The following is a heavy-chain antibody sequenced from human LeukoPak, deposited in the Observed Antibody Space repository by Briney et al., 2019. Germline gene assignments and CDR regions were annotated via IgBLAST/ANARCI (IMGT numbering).Heavy chain of an antibody. CDR2: IDPNSGGT. Sequence: ASVKVSCKASGYTFTGYFMHWVRQVPGQGLEWMGWIDPNSGGTNYAQNFRGRVTMTRDTSISTAYMELSRLTSDDTAVYYCARVRVTGSFGLDLGHWGQGTLVTVSS. J-gene: IGHJ4*02. CDR1: GYTFTGYF. D-gene: IGHD1-26*01. V-gene: IGHV1-2*02. CDR3: ARVRVTGSFGLDLGH.